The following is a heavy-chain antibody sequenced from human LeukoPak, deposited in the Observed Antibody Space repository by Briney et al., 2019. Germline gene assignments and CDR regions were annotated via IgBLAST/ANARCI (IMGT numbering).Heavy chain of an antibody. CDR3: ARDSARPLDY. CDR1: GYTFNNYA. D-gene: IGHD6-13*01. V-gene: IGHV7-4-1*02. Sequence: ASVKVSCKASGYTFNNYAINWVRQAPGQGLEWMGWINTNSGNPTYAQGFTGRFVFSLDTSASTAYLQISSLKAEDTAVYYCARDSARPLDYWGQGTLVTVSS. CDR2: INTNSGNP. J-gene: IGHJ4*02.